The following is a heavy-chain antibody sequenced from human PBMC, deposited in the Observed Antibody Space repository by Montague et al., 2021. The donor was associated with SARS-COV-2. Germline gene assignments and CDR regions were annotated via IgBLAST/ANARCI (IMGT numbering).Heavy chain of an antibody. J-gene: IGHJ4*02. CDR1: GFTFSSYR. Sequence: SLRLSCAASGFTFSSYRMNWVRQAPGEGLEWVSSISSSSSYIYYADSVKGRFTISRDNAKNSLYLQMNSLRAENTAVYYCARVWNYYDSSGYYLSYFDYWGQGTLVTVSS. CDR2: ISSSSSYI. CDR3: ARVWNYYDSSGYYLSYFDY. V-gene: IGHV3-21*01. D-gene: IGHD3-22*01.